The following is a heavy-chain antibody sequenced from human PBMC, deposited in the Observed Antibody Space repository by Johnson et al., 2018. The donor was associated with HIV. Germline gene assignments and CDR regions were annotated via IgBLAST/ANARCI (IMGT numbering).Heavy chain of an antibody. Sequence: MQLVESGGGVVQPGTSLRLSCAASGFTFSSYNMHWVRQAPGKGLEWVSGISGSAGITYYADSVEGRFTISRDNSRNTLYLQMNSLRAEDTAVYYCAKDLFTEREDDAFDIWGQGTMVTVSS. CDR1: GFTFSSYN. D-gene: IGHD1-26*01. CDR2: ISGSAGIT. V-gene: IGHV3-23*04. J-gene: IGHJ3*02. CDR3: AKDLFTEREDDAFDI.